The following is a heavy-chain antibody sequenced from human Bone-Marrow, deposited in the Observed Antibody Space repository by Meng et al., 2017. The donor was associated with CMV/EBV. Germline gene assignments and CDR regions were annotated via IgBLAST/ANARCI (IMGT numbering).Heavy chain of an antibody. Sequence: SVKVSCKASGGTFSSYAISWVRQAPGQGLEWMGGIIPILGIANYAQKFQGRVTITADKSTSTVYMELSSLRSEDTAVYYCARPQSTGTTLGFWGQGTLVTVSS. CDR3: ARPQSTGTTLGF. D-gene: IGHD1-1*01. V-gene: IGHV1-69*10. J-gene: IGHJ4*02. CDR2: IIPILGIA. CDR1: GGTFSSYA.